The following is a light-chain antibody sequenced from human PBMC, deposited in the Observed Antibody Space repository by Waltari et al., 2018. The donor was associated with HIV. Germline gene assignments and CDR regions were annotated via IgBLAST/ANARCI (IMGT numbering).Light chain of an antibody. CDR3: QQYYSTPYT. V-gene: IGKV4-1*01. CDR2: WAS. CDR1: QSVLSSSNNKNC. Sequence: DIVMTQSPDSLAVSLGERATINCKSSQSVLSSSNNKNCLAWYQQKPGQPPRLLIYWASTLESGVPDRFSGSGSGTDFTLTISSLQAEDVAVYYCQQYYSTPYTFGQGTKLEIK. J-gene: IGKJ2*01.